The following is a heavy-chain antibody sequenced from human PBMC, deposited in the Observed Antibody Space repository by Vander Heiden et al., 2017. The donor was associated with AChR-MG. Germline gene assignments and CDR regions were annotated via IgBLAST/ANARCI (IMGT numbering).Heavy chain of an antibody. D-gene: IGHD6-13*01. V-gene: IGHV3-7*01. Sequence: EVQLVESGGGLVQPGGSLSLSCAASGFTFSSYWLSWVRQAPGKGLEWVANRKQDGSEIYYVGSVQGRFTISRDNAKNSLYLQMNSLRAEDTAVYHCAFGSNWDYFDYWGQGTLVSVSS. J-gene: IGHJ4*02. CDR3: AFGSNWDYFDY. CDR2: RKQDGSEI. CDR1: GFTFSSYW.